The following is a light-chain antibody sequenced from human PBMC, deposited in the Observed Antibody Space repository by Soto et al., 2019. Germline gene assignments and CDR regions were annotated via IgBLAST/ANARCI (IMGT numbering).Light chain of an antibody. CDR3: SSYTSSSTRV. CDR1: SSDVGAYDY. Sequence: SVLTQPASVSGSPGQWITISCPGTSSDVGAYDYVSWYQQHPDKAPKLMIYEVSNRPSGVSNRFSGSKSVNTATLTISGLQADDEADYYCSSYTSSSTRVFGTGTKVTVL. V-gene: IGLV2-14*03. J-gene: IGLJ1*01. CDR2: EVS.